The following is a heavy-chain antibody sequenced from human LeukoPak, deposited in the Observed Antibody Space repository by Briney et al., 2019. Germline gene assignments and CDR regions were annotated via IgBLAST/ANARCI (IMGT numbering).Heavy chain of an antibody. Sequence: SETLSLTCTVSGGSISSYYWSWIRQPPGKGLEWIGYIYYSGSTNYNPSLKSRVTISVDTSKNQFSLKLSSVTAADTAVYYCARGSTKRQLVRWYYYYYMDVWGKGTTVTVSS. V-gene: IGHV4-59*01. CDR1: GGSISSYY. CDR3: ARGSTKRQLVRWYYYYYMDV. J-gene: IGHJ6*03. D-gene: IGHD6-13*01. CDR2: IYYSGST.